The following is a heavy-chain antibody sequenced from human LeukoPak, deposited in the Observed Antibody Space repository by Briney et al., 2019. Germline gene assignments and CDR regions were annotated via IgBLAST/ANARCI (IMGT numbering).Heavy chain of an antibody. CDR3: ARRIAAAGTVGAFDI. D-gene: IGHD6-13*01. Sequence: GESLKISCKGSGYSFTSYWIGWVRQMPGKGLEWMGIIYPGDSDTRYSPSFQGQVTISADKSVSTAYLQWSSLKASDTAMYYCARRIAAAGTVGAFDIWGQGTMVTVSS. CDR2: IYPGDSDT. CDR1: GYSFTSYW. J-gene: IGHJ3*02. V-gene: IGHV5-51*01.